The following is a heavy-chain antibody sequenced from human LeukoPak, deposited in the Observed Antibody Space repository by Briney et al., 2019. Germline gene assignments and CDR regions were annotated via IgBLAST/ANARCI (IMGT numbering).Heavy chain of an antibody. CDR1: GGSISSYY. Sequence: PSETLSLTCTVSGGSISSYYWSWIRQPPGKGLEWIGDIYYSGSTNYNPSLKSRVTISVDTSKNQFSLKLSSVTAADTAVYYCAREYSSGWYSNWFDPWGQGTLVTVSS. D-gene: IGHD6-19*01. V-gene: IGHV4-59*01. CDR3: AREYSSGWYSNWFDP. J-gene: IGHJ5*02. CDR2: IYYSGST.